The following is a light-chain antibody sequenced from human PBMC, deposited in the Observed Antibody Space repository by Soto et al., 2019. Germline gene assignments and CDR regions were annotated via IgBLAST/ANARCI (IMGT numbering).Light chain of an antibody. J-gene: IGLJ1*01. CDR2: EVS. CDR3: SSYTSSSTLV. CDR1: SSDVGGYNY. V-gene: IGLV2-14*01. Sequence: QSVLTQPASVSGSLGQSITISCTGTSSDVGGYNYVSWYQQHPGKAPKLMIYEVSNRPSGVSNRFSGSKSGNTASLTISGLQAEDEADCYCSSYTSSSTLVFGTGTKVTVL.